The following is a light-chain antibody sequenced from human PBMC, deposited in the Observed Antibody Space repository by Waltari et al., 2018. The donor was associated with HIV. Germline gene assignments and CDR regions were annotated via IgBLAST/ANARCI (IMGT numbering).Light chain of an antibody. CDR1: QSINSW. J-gene: IGKJ1*01. CDR2: EAS. CDR3: QQYKTYSGT. Sequence: DIQMTQSPSTLSASIGDRVTITCRASQSINSWLAWYQQKPGKAPRLLIHEASSLESWVPSRFSGSESGTEFTLIINSLQPDDFATYYCQQYKTYSGTFGQGTKVEIK. V-gene: IGKV1-5*03.